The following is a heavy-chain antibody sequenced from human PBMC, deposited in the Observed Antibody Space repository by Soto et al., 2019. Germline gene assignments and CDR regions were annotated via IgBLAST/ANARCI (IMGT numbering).Heavy chain of an antibody. D-gene: IGHD3-3*01. V-gene: IGHV4-34*01. CDR2: INHRGST. J-gene: IGHJ4*02. CDR1: GGSFTGYY. Sequence: QVHLQQWGAGLLKPSETLSLTCAVYGGSFTGYYWSWIRQPPGKGLEWIGEINHRGSTNYNPSLSSRVTISVATSKNQFSLKLNSVTAADTAVYYCATSYFDFWSGYYRGYYFDYWGQGTLVTVFS. CDR3: ATSYFDFWSGYYRGYYFDY.